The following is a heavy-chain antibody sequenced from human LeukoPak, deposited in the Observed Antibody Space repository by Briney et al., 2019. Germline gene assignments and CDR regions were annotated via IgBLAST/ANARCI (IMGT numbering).Heavy chain of an antibody. CDR3: ARDREQQWLHGWFDP. V-gene: IGHV4-4*07. CDR1: GGSISSYY. D-gene: IGHD6-19*01. CDR2: IYTSGST. Sequence: PSETLSLTCTVSGGSISSYYWSWIRQPAGKGLEWIGRIYTSGSTNYNPSLKSRVTMSVDTSKNQFSLKLSSVTAADTAVYYCARDREQQWLHGWFDPWGQGTLVTVSS. J-gene: IGHJ5*02.